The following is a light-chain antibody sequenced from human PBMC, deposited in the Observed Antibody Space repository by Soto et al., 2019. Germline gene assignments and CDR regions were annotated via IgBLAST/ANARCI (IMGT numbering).Light chain of an antibody. CDR3: QSFDSRLSGSRV. V-gene: IGLV1-40*01. J-gene: IGLJ1*01. CDR2: GDT. CDR1: SSNIGANFD. Sequence: QTVVTQPPSMSGAPGQRVTISCTGSSSNIGANFDVHWYQQLPGTAPKLLIFGDTNRPSGVPDRFSGSKSGTSASLAITGLQAEDEADYYCQSFDSRLSGSRVFGTGTKLTVL.